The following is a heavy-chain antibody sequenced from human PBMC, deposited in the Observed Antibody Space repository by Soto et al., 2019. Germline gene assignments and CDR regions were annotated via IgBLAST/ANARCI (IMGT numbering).Heavy chain of an antibody. J-gene: IGHJ5*01. D-gene: IGHD3-22*01. CDR1: GFTFGDYA. V-gene: IGHV3-49*03. CDR2: IRNKAYGETT. CDR3: IRAADPYYYDSSGFYYHDS. Sequence: PGGSLRLSCTASGFTFGDYAVSWFRQAPGKGLEWVGFIRNKAYGETTEYAASVKGRFTISRDDSKSIAYLQMNSLKTDDTAIYYCIRAADPYYYDSSGFYYHDSWGQGTLVTVSS.